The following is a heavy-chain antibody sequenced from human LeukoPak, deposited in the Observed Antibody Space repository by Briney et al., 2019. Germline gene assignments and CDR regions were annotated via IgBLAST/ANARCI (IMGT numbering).Heavy chain of an antibody. V-gene: IGHV4-4*07. CDR2: IYTSGST. J-gene: IGHJ3*02. Sequence: PSQTLSLTCTVSGGTISSNHWNSIRQPAGKGLEWIGRIYTSGSTNYNSSLKNRVTLSLDRSKNQFSLKLSAVTAADTAVHYCATVRARNAFDIWGQGTMVTVSS. CDR1: GGTISSNH. CDR3: ATVRARNAFDI.